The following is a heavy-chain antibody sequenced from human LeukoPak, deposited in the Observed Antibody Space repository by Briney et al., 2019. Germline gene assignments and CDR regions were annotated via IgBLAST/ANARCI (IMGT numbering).Heavy chain of an antibody. J-gene: IGHJ4*02. CDR1: GGSISSYY. CDR2: IYYSGST. CDR3: ARQRGLEQGGRYFDY. Sequence: SETLSLTCTVSGGSISSYYWSWIRQPPGKGLEWIGYIYYSGSTNYNPPLKSRVTISVDTSKNQFSLKLSSVTAADTAVYYCARQRGLEQGGRYFDYWGQGTLITVSS. D-gene: IGHD1/OR15-1a*01. V-gene: IGHV4-59*08.